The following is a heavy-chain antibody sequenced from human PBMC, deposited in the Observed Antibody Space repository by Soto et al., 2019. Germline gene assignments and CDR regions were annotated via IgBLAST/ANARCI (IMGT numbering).Heavy chain of an antibody. CDR1: GGSISSDDYY. CDR2: IYYSGST. V-gene: IGHV4-30-4*01. CDR3: ASGSKGGYYYGMDV. J-gene: IGHJ6*02. Sequence: QVQLQESGPGLVKPSQTLSLTCTVSGGSISSDDYYWSCIRQPPGKALEWIGYIYYSGSTYYNPSLKSRVTISVDTSTNQFSLKLSSVTAADTAVYYCASGSKGGYYYGMDVWGQGTTVTVSS. D-gene: IGHD3-16*01.